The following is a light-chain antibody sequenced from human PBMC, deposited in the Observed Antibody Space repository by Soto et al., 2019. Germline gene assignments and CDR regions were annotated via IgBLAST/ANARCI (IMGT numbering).Light chain of an antibody. Sequence: ESVLTQSPGTLSLSPGERATLSCRASQSVSSSYLAWYQQKPGQAPRLLIYGASSRATGIPDRFSGSGSGTDFTLTISRLEPEDFAVYYCQQYGSSPPATFGQGTKVEIK. J-gene: IGKJ1*01. V-gene: IGKV3-20*01. CDR3: QQYGSSPPAT. CDR1: QSVSSSY. CDR2: GAS.